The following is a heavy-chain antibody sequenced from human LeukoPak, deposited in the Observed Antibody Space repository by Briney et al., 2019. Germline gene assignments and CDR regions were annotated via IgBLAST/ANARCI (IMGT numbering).Heavy chain of an antibody. D-gene: IGHD6-19*01. Sequence: GESLQISCKGSGYSFTTNWIGWVRQLPGKGLEWVGIICPGDSDRRHSPSFQGQVTISADKSISTAYLQWNSLKASDTATYYCVRLGGGAGAWYEGRGDFDYWGQGTLVTVSS. CDR1: GYSFTTNW. J-gene: IGHJ4*02. V-gene: IGHV5-51*01. CDR2: ICPGDSDR. CDR3: VRLGGGAGAWYEGRGDFDY.